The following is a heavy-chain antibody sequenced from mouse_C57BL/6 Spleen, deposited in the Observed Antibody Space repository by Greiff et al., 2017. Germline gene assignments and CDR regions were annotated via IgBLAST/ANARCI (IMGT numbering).Heavy chain of an antibody. D-gene: IGHD2-1*01. J-gene: IGHJ4*01. V-gene: IGHV3-6*01. CDR3: ARDEGYYGNYERAMDY. Sequence: DVQLQESGPGLVKPSQSLSLTCSVTGYSITSGYYWNWIRQFPGNKLEWMGYISYDGSNNYNPSLKNRNSITRDTSKNQFFLKLNSVTTEDTATYYCARDEGYYGNYERAMDYWGQGTSVTVSS. CDR2: ISYDGSN. CDR1: GYSITSGYY.